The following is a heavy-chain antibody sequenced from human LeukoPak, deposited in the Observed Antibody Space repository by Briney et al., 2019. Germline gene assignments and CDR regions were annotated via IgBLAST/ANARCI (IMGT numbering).Heavy chain of an antibody. J-gene: IGHJ4*02. D-gene: IGHD2-15*01. CDR2: IRSKTDGGTT. V-gene: IGHV3-15*01. CDR1: GFSFNYAW. Sequence: GGSLRLSCAASGFSFNYAWMSWVRQAPGKGLEWVGRIRSKTDGGTTDYAAPVKGRFTISRDDSKNTLYLQMNSLKTEDTAVYYCTTLLPLYFDYWGQGTLVTVSS. CDR3: TTLLPLYFDY.